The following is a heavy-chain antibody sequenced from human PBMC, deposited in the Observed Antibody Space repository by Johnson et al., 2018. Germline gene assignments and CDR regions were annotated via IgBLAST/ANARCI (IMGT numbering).Heavy chain of an antibody. D-gene: IGHD2-15*01. CDR1: GFSFTDAW. V-gene: IGHV3-15*01. CDR3: AKEHREVAVNYYYYYTDV. Sequence: VELVQSGGGLVKPGGSLRLSRAASGFSFTDAWMNWVRQAPGQGLEFVGRIKSRSDGGTADYAAPVKGTLPISRDNSKNTLYLQMNSLKAEDTAVYYCAKEHREVAVNYYYYYTDVWGKGTTVTVSS. CDR2: IKSRSDGGTA. J-gene: IGHJ6*03.